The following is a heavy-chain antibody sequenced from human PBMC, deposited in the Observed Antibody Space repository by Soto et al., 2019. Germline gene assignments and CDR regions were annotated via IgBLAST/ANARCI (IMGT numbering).Heavy chain of an antibody. CDR2: FDPEDGET. Sequence: VKVSCKVSGYTLTELSMHWVRQAPGKGLEWMGGFDPEDGETIYAQKFQGRVTMTEDTSTDTAYMELSSLRSEDTAVYYCATGMVRGVDYYYGMDVWGQGTTVTVSS. D-gene: IGHD3-10*01. J-gene: IGHJ6*02. V-gene: IGHV1-24*01. CDR1: GYTLTELS. CDR3: ATGMVRGVDYYYGMDV.